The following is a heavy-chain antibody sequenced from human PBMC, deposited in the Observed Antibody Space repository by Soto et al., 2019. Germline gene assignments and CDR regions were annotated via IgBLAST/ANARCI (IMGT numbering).Heavy chain of an antibody. J-gene: IGHJ4*02. D-gene: IGHD6-13*01. CDR2: IYHSGST. CDR3: ARIAAAATNFDY. Sequence: PSETLSLTCAVSGGSISSGGYSWSWIRQPPGKGLEWIGYIYHSGSTYYNPSLKSRVTISVDRSKNQFSLKLSSVTAADTAVYYCARIAAAATNFDYWGQGTLVTVSS. CDR1: GGSISSGGYS. V-gene: IGHV4-30-2*01.